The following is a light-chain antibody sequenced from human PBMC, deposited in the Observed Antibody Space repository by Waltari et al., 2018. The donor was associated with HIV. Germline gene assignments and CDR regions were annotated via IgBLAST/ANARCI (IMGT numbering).Light chain of an antibody. CDR3: QTWGTGIRV. Sequence: QLVLTQSPSASASLGASVKLTCTLSSGHRSYAIAWHQQQPEKGPHYLMKVTSEGSHRKGDGIPDRFAGSSAGAERYLTISSLQSEDEAADYCQTWGTGIRVFGGGTKLTVL. J-gene: IGLJ3*02. CDR1: SGHRSYA. V-gene: IGLV4-69*01. CDR2: VTSEGSH.